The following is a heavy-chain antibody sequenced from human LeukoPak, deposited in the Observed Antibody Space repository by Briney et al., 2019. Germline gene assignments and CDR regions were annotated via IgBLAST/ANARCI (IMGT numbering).Heavy chain of an antibody. J-gene: IGHJ6*02. CDR2: FDSDSSET. D-gene: IGHD3-10*01. V-gene: IGHV1-24*01. CDR1: GFSLTDLS. CDR3: ATSRNLFGELFNGVDV. Sequence: ASVKVSCKISGFSLTDLSMHWVRQGPGKGLEWMGGFDSDSSETIYAQNFQGRLTLTEDTATDTAYMELRSLRSEDTAIYYCATSRNLFGELFNGVDVWGQGTAVTVSS.